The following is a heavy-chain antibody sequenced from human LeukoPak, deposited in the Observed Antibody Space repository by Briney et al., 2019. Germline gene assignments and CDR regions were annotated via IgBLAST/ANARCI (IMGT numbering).Heavy chain of an antibody. CDR3: ARVGTDSPWLWDY. CDR2: ISWNSDSI. CDR1: GFTFGDYA. J-gene: IGHJ4*02. Sequence: GGSLRLSCAASGFTFGDYAMHWVRQAPGKGLEWVSGISWNSDSIGYADSVKGRFTISRDNAKNSLYLQMNSLRAEDTAVYYCARVGTDSPWLWDYWGQGTLVTVSS. D-gene: IGHD2-21*02. V-gene: IGHV3-9*01.